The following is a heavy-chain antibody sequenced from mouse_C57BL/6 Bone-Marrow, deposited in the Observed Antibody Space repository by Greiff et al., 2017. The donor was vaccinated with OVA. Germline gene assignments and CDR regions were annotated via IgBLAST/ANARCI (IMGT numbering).Heavy chain of an antibody. CDR2: INPNNGGT. J-gene: IGHJ1*03. CDR3: ARANYYGDWYFDV. V-gene: IGHV1-18*01. D-gene: IGHD1-1*01. CDR1: GYTFTDYN. Sequence: VQLQQSGPELVKPGASVKIPCKASGYTFTDYNMDWVKQSHGKSLEWIGDINPNNGGTIYNQKFKGKATLTVDKSSSTAYMELRSLTSEDTAVYYCARANYYGDWYFDVWGTGTTVTVSS.